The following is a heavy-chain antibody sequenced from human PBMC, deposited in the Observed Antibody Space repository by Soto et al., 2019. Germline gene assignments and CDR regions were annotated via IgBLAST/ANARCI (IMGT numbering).Heavy chain of an antibody. CDR3: AHGYNGWFDP. CDR1: GFSLSTSGVV. CDR2: IYWDDAK. V-gene: IGHV2-5*02. D-gene: IGHD1-20*01. Sequence: QITLKESGPTLVKPTQTLTLTCTLSGFSLSTSGVVVGWIRQPPGKTLEWLALIYWDDAKRSSPSLKSRLTLTKDTSKSQVVLTMTNMDPVDTATYYCAHGYNGWFDPWGQGTLVTVSS. J-gene: IGHJ5*02.